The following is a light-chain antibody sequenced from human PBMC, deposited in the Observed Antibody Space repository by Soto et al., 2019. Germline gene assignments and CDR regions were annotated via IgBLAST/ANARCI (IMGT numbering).Light chain of an antibody. CDR1: QDIGNF. CDR2: DAS. CDR3: QQYDNRPPCT. J-gene: IGKJ3*01. V-gene: IGKV1-33*01. Sequence: DIQMTQSPSSLSASVGDRVTITCQASQDIGNFLNWYQKKPGKAPKLLIYDASNLEAGVPSMFSGSGSVTDFTFTNSSLQPDDIATYYCQQYDNRPPCTCGPGTKVDIK.